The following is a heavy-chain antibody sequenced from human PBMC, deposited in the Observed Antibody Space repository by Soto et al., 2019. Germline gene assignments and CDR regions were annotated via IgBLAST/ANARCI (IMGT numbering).Heavy chain of an antibody. Sequence: SETLSLTCTVSGGSISSGDYYWSWIRQPPGKGLEWIGYIYYSGSTYYNPSLKSRVTISVDTSKNQFSLKLSSVTAADTAVYYCSRGGRDSNYEGGRFDPWGQGTLVTVSS. J-gene: IGHJ5*02. CDR2: IYYSGST. V-gene: IGHV4-30-4*01. CDR3: SRGGRDSNYEGGRFDP. D-gene: IGHD4-4*01. CDR1: GGSISSGDYY.